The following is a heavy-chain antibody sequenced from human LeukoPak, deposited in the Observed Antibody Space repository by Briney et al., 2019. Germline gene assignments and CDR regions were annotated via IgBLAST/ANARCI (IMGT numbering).Heavy chain of an antibody. CDR1: GFTFSSYS. Sequence: PGGSPRLSCAASGFTFSSYSMNWVRQAPGKGLEWVSSISSSSSYIYYADSVKGRFTISRDNAKNSLYLQMNSLRAEDTAVYYCARVLCSGGSCYSDYWGQGTLVTVSS. D-gene: IGHD2-15*01. CDR3: ARVLCSGGSCYSDY. V-gene: IGHV3-21*01. J-gene: IGHJ4*02. CDR2: ISSSSSYI.